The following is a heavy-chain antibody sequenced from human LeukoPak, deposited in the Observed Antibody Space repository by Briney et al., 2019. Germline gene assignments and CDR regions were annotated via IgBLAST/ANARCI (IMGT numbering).Heavy chain of an antibody. CDR1: GFTFSSYA. CDR2: IYSGGPT. D-gene: IGHD2-8*02. CDR3: ARGWVVATGGFDM. Sequence: GGSLRLSCAASGFTFSSYAMTWVRQAPGKGLEWVSVIYSGGPTYYADSVKGRFTISRDNSKNTVYLQMNSLRGEDTAVYFCARGWVVATGGFDMWGQGTMVTVSS. J-gene: IGHJ3*02. V-gene: IGHV3-53*01.